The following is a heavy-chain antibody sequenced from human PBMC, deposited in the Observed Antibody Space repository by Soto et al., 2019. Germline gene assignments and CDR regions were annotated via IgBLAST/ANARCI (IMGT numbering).Heavy chain of an antibody. D-gene: IGHD3-22*01. CDR3: ARGGYYYDSSGPYKYYFDY. J-gene: IGHJ4*02. CDR2: ISAYNGNT. V-gene: IGHV1-18*01. Sequence: GASVKVSCKASGYTFNTYGINWVRQAPGQGLEWMGWISAYNGNTNYAEKFQGRVTITAGESTSTAYMELSSLRSEDTAVYYCARGGYYYDSSGPYKYYFDYWGQGTLVTVSS. CDR1: GYTFNTYG.